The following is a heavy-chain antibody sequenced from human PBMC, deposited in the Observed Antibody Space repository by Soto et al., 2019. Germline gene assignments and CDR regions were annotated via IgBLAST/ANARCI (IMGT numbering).Heavy chain of an antibody. J-gene: IGHJ5*02. D-gene: IGHD6-13*01. Sequence: SDTLSLTCTVSGGSISSYYWSWIRQPPGKGLEWIGYINYSGSTNYNPSLKSRVTISVDTSKNQYSLKLSSVTAADTAVYYCARHLNSSSWYSPFDHWGQGTLVTVSS. V-gene: IGHV4-59*08. CDR1: GGSISSYY. CDR3: ARHLNSSSWYSPFDH. CDR2: INYSGST.